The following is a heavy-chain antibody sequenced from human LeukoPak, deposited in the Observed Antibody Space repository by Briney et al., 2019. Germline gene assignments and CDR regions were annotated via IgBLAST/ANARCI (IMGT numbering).Heavy chain of an antibody. Sequence: GGSLRLPCAASGFTFSNYAMSWVRQAPGKGLEWVSAISGSGGSAYYADSVQGRFTISRDNSKNTLFLQMDSLRAEDTAVYYCAKGGLRFLEWAYFDSWGQGTLVTVSS. V-gene: IGHV3-23*01. CDR2: ISGSGGSA. D-gene: IGHD3-3*01. J-gene: IGHJ4*02. CDR1: GFTFSNYA. CDR3: AKGGLRFLEWAYFDS.